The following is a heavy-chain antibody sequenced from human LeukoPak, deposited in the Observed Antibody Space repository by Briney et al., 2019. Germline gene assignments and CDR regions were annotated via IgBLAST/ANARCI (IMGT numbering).Heavy chain of an antibody. Sequence: GGSLRLSCAASGFTFSDYYMSWIRQAPGKGLEWVSYISSSGSTIYYADSVKGRFTISRDNAKNSLYLQMNSLRAEDTAVYYCARIEELRYYYYYMDVWGKGTTVTISS. CDR1: GFTFSDYY. J-gene: IGHJ6*03. CDR3: ARIEELRYYYYYMDV. V-gene: IGHV3-11*01. CDR2: ISSSGSTI.